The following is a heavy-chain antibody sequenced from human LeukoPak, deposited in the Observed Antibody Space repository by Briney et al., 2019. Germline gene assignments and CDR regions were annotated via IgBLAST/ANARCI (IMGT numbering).Heavy chain of an antibody. CDR3: ARTSGWGYYYYYMDV. D-gene: IGHD6-19*01. CDR2: IIPIFGTA. Sequence: ASVKVSCKASGYTFTGYYMHWVRQAPGQGLEWMGGIIPIFGTANYAQKFQGRVTITADKSTSTAYMELSSLRSEDTAVYYCARTSGWGYYYYYMDVWGKGTTVTVSS. V-gene: IGHV1-69*06. CDR1: GYTFTGYY. J-gene: IGHJ6*03.